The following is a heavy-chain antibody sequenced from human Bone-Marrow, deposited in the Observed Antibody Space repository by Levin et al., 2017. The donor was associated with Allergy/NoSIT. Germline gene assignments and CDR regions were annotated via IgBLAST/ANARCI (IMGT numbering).Heavy chain of an antibody. CDR3: VRGLAGNWFDP. CDR2: IYHSANT. V-gene: IGHV4-30-2*01. D-gene: IGHD6-19*01. CDR1: GDSISSGGYS. Sequence: TLSLTCAVSGDSISSGGYSWTWIRQPPGTGLEWIGYIYHSANTYYNPSLKSRVTISVDMSKNQFSLRLSSVTAADTAVYYCVRGLAGNWFDPWGQGTLVTVSS. J-gene: IGHJ5*02.